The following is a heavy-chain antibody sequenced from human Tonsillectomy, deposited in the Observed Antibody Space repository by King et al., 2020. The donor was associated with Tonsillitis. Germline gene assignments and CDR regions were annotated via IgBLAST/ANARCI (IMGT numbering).Heavy chain of an antibody. CDR1: GGSLSGYY. CDR3: ARGGNSSWYDPKFFQL. D-gene: IGHD6-13*01. CDR2: INHSGST. V-gene: IGHV4-34*01. J-gene: IGHJ1*01. Sequence: VQLQQWGAGLLKPSETLSLTCAVYGGSLSGYYWSWIRQPPGKGLEWIGEINHSGSTNYNPSLKSRVTVSVDTSKSQFSLKLRSVTAADTAVYYCARGGNSSWYDPKFFQLWGQGTLITVSS.